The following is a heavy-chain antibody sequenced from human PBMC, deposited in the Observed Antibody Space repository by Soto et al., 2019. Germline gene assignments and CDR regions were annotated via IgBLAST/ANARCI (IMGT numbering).Heavy chain of an antibody. D-gene: IGHD4-17*01. CDR2: VYYSGTT. J-gene: IGHJ4*02. V-gene: IGHV4-61*01. CDR1: GGPVSDKTYY. CDR3: ARTTAVPNTLRSRYFFDY. Sequence: QVQLQESGQGLLKPSETLSLTCSVSGGPVSDKTYYWSWIRQPPGKRLEWIGYVYYSGTTNYNPSLKSRVTISVDLSKNRFSLRLSSVTTADTALYYCARTTAVPNTLRSRYFFDYWGQGTLVTVSS.